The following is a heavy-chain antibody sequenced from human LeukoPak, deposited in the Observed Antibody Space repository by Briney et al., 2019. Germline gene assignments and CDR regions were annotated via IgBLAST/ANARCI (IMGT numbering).Heavy chain of an antibody. J-gene: IGHJ4*02. D-gene: IGHD2-2*01. CDR1: GFTFSNHA. V-gene: IGHV3-30*04. CDR3: ARGRTPYCRSTTCYARLDY. Sequence: GGSLRLSCAASGFTFSNHAMHWVRQGPGKGLEGVALISFDESTNYYADSVKGRFTISRDNSKNTQYLQMNSLRPEDTAVYYCARGRTPYCRSTTCYARLDYWGQGTLVTVSS. CDR2: ISFDESTN.